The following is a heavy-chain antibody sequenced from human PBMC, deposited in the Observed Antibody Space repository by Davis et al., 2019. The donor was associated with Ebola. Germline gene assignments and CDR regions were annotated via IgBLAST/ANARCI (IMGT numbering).Heavy chain of an antibody. J-gene: IGHJ4*02. Sequence: GESLKISCSASGFTFSNYGMSWVRQAPGKGLEWVSGVIGSGSDTYYADSVKGRFTISRDNAKNSLYLQMNSLRAEDTALYYCAKDISTGTSSFDYWGQGTLVTVSS. D-gene: IGHD1-7*01. CDR2: VIGSGSDT. CDR1: GFTFSNYG. CDR3: AKDISTGTSSFDY. V-gene: IGHV3-23*01.